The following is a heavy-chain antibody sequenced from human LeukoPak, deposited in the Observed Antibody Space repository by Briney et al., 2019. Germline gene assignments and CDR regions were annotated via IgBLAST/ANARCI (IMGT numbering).Heavy chain of an antibody. CDR2: INSDGSST. D-gene: IGHD1-26*01. V-gene: IGHV3-74*01. CDR1: GFSFNSYW. Sequence: GGSLRLSCAASGFSFNSYWMHWVRQAPGKGLVWVSRINSDGSSTDYADSVKGRFTISRDNSKNTLYLQMNSLRAEDTAVYYCARGPISGDYYYYGMDVWGQGTTVTVSS. J-gene: IGHJ6*02. CDR3: ARGPISGDYYYYGMDV.